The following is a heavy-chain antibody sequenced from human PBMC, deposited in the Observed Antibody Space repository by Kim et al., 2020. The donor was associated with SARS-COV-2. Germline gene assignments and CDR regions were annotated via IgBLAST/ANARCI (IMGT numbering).Heavy chain of an antibody. Sequence: SVKVSCKASGGTFSSYAISWVRQAPGQGLEWMGGIIPIFGTANYAQKFQGRVTITADESTSTAYMELSSLRSEDTAVYYCAFGALTSMVRGVSRWFDPWGQGTLVTVSS. CDR1: GGTFSSYA. CDR2: IIPIFGTA. CDR3: AFGALTSMVRGVSRWFDP. J-gene: IGHJ5*02. D-gene: IGHD3-10*01. V-gene: IGHV1-69*13.